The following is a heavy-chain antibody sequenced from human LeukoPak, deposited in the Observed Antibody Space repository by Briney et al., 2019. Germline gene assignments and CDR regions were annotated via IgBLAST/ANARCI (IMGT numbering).Heavy chain of an antibody. Sequence: SETLSLTCTVSGGSISSYYWSWIRQPPGKGLEWIGRTYANGSPNYNPSLKSRATVSLDTSRNQFSLKLTSLTAADTAVYYCARKPIVNSAWYYFDYWGQGTLVTVSS. CDR3: ARKPIVNSAWYYFDY. V-gene: IGHV4-4*07. J-gene: IGHJ4*02. CDR1: GGSISSYY. D-gene: IGHD3-22*01. CDR2: TYANGSP.